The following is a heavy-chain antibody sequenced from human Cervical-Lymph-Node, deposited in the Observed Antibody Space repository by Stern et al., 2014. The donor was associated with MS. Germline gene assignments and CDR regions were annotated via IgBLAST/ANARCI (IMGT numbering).Heavy chain of an antibody. CDR3: TRFLQSGWSDLFDS. J-gene: IGHJ5*01. Sequence: EMHLAESGGGLVQPGGSQRLSCVASGSTFSTSWMSWVRQAPAKGLEGVANIKRDGSETEYLDSVKGRFTISRDNAKSSLYLEMNSLRAEDTAVYYCTRFLQSGWSDLFDSWGRGTLVTVSS. V-gene: IGHV3-7*02. D-gene: IGHD6-19*01. CDR1: GSTFSTSW. CDR2: IKRDGSET.